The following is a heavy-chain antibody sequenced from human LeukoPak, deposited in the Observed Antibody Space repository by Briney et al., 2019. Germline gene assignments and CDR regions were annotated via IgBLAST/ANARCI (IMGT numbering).Heavy chain of an antibody. V-gene: IGHV4-4*07. D-gene: IGHD3-10*01. CDR1: GGSISSYY. J-gene: IGHJ5*02. CDR3: ARRTVRGVIYWFDT. CDR2: IYTSGST. Sequence: SETLSLTCTVSGGSISSYYWSWIRQPPGKGLEWIGRIYTSGSTNYNPSLESRVTMSVDTSKNQFSLKLSSVTAADTAVYYCARRTVRGVIYWFDTWGQGTLVTVSS.